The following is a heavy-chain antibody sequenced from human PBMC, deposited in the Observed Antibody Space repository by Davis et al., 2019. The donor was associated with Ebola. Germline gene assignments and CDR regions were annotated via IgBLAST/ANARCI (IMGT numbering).Heavy chain of an antibody. J-gene: IGHJ6*02. D-gene: IGHD6-6*01. CDR2: INSDGSRT. Sequence: PGGSLRLSCAASGFTFSSYWMHWVRQAPGKGLVWVSRINSDGSRTSYADSVKGRFTISRDNAKNTLYLQMNSLRAEDTAVYYCARGRYSTSSGVYYYAMDVWGQGTLVTVSS. CDR1: GFTFSSYW. V-gene: IGHV3-74*01. CDR3: ARGRYSTSSGVYYYAMDV.